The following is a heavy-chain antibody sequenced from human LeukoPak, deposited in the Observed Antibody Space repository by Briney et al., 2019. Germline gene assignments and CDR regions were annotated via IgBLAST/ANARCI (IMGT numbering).Heavy chain of an antibody. CDR3: ARAPVGYSGYDYVYTGYFQH. Sequence: SVKVSCKASGGTFSSYAISWVRQAPGQGLEWMGGIIPIFGTANYAQKFQGRVTITADESTSTTYMELSSLRSEDTAVYYCARAPVGYSGYDYVYTGYFQHWGQGTLVTVSS. D-gene: IGHD5-12*01. CDR1: GGTFSSYA. V-gene: IGHV1-69*13. J-gene: IGHJ1*01. CDR2: IIPIFGTA.